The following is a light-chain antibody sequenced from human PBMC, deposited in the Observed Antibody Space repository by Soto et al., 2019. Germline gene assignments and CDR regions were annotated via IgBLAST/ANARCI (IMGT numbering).Light chain of an antibody. J-gene: IGKJ1*01. V-gene: IGKV3-15*01. CDR2: GAS. CDR1: QSVSSN. CDR3: QQYNNWPRT. Sequence: EIVMTQSPATVSVSPGEEATLSCRASQSVSSNLAWYQQKPGQAPRLLIYGASTRATGIPARFSGSGSGTEFTLTISSLQSEDFAVYYCQQYNNWPRTFGQGTKVDIK.